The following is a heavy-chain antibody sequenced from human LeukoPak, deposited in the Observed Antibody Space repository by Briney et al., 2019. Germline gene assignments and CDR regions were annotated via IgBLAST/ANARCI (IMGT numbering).Heavy chain of an antibody. CDR1: GFTFSSYW. CDR2: IKQDGSEK. CDR3: ARELRDYVWGSYRFIRQDWFDP. Sequence: GGYLRLSCAASGFTFSSYWMSWVRQAPGKGLEWVANIKQDGSEKYYVDSVKGRFTISRDNAKNSLYLQMNSLRAEDTAVYYCARELRDYVWGSYRFIRQDWFDPWGQGTLVTVSS. D-gene: IGHD3-16*02. V-gene: IGHV3-7*03. J-gene: IGHJ5*02.